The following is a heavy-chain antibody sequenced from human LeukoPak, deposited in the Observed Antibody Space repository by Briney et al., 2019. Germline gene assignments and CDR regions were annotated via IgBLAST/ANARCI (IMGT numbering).Heavy chain of an antibody. CDR1: GVSLSCYF. CDR2: INHNGRT. V-gene: IGHV4-34*01. D-gene: IGHD3-10*01. J-gene: IGHJ4*02. Sequence: SETLSLTCAVSGVSLSCYFWGWIRQPPGKGLEWIGEINHNGRTNYNASLKTRVTISADTSKNLLSLKLSSVTAADTAVYYCARVRAEVRGVINDLDYWGQGTLVTVSS. CDR3: ARVRAEVRGVINDLDY.